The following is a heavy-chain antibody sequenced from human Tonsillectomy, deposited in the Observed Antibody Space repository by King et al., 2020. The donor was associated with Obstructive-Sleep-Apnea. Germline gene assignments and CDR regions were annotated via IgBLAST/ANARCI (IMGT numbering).Heavy chain of an antibody. CDR3: VKDQYYDFWSGSLDY. D-gene: IGHD3-3*01. V-gene: IGHV3-64D*06. J-gene: IGHJ4*02. Sequence: DVQLVESGGGLVQPGGSLRLSCSASRFTFSSYAMHWVRQAPGKGLEYVSAISSNGGSTYYADSVKGRFTISRDNSKNTLYLQMSSLRAEDTAVYYCVKDQYYDFWSGSLDYWGQGTLVTVSS. CDR2: ISSNGGST. CDR1: RFTFSSYA.